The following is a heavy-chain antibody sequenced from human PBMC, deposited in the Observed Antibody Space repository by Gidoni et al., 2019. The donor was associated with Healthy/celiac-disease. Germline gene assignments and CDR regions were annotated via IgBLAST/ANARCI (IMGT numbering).Heavy chain of an antibody. CDR3: AGERTYYYGSGSPGAFDI. J-gene: IGHJ3*02. D-gene: IGHD3-10*01. V-gene: IGHV4-59*01. CDR2: IYYSGST. Sequence: QVQLQESGPGLVKPSETLSLTCTVSGGSISSYYWSWIRQPPGTGLEWIGYIYYSGSTNYNPSLKSRVTISVDTSKNQFSLKLSSVTAADTAVYYCAGERTYYYGSGSPGAFDIWGQGTMVTVSS. CDR1: GGSISSYY.